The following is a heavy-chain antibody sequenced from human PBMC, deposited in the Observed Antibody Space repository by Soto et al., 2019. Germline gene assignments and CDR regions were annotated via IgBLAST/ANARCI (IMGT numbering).Heavy chain of an antibody. CDR1: GYTFTSYG. V-gene: IGHV1-18*04. J-gene: IGHJ4*02. D-gene: IGHD3-3*01. CDR2: ISAYNGNT. CDR3: ARDGNYDFWSGRAGSVDY. Sequence: AAVKVSCKASGYTFTSYGSNWVRQAPGQGLEWMGWISAYNGNTNYAQKIQGRVTLTTDTSTSTAYMELRSLRSDDTAVYYCARDGNYDFWSGRAGSVDYWGQGTLVTVSS.